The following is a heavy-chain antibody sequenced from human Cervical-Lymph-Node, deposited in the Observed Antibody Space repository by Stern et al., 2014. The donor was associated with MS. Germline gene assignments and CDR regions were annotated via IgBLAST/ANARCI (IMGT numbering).Heavy chain of an antibody. CDR1: GHTFA. J-gene: IGHJ5*01. Sequence: QVQLVQSGAEVKKPGASVKVSCKASGHTFAVHRVRQAPGQRLEWMGRIITGNGDTNYSQKFQGRVTITRDTFASTAYMELRSLRSEDTAVYYCTSLSGPLDSWGQGTLVTVSS. D-gene: IGHD3-10*01. V-gene: IGHV1-3*04. CDR3: TSLSGPLDS. CDR2: IITGNGDT.